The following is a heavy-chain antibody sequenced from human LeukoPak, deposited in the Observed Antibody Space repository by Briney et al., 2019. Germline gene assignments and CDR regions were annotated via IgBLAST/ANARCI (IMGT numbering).Heavy chain of an antibody. D-gene: IGHD6-13*01. V-gene: IGHV3-23*01. Sequence: PGGSLRLSCAASGFTFSSYAMSWVRRAPGKGLEWVSAISGSGGSTYYADSVKGRFTISRDNSKNTLYLQMNSLRAEDTAVYYCAKDRVAAAGTGGYNWFDPWGQGTLVTVSS. CDR2: ISGSGGST. CDR3: AKDRVAAAGTGGYNWFDP. J-gene: IGHJ5*02. CDR1: GFTFSSYA.